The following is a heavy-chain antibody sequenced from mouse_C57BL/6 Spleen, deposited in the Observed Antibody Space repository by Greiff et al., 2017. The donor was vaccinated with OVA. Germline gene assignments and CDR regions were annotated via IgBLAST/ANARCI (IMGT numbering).Heavy chain of an antibody. J-gene: IGHJ2*01. D-gene: IGHD1-1*01. CDR3: ARTLVYGSSLDY. Sequence: VQLQQSGPVLVKPGASVKMSCKASGYTFTDYYMNWVKQSHGKSLEWIGVINPYNGGTSYNQKFKGKATLTVDKSSSTAYMELNSLTSEDSAVYYCARTLVYGSSLDYWGQGTTLTVSS. CDR2: INPYNGGT. V-gene: IGHV1-19*01. CDR1: GYTFTDYY.